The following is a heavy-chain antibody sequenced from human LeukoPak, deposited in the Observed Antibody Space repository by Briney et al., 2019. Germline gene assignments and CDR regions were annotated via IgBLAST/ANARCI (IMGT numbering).Heavy chain of an antibody. V-gene: IGHV4-4*07. Sequence: MTSETLSLTCTVSGGSISSYYWSWIRQPAGKGLEWIGRIYTSGSTNYNPSLKSRVTMSVDTSKNQFSLKLSSVTAADTAVYYCARDGLVVVVAATQLNYFDYWGQGTLVTVSS. CDR2: IYTSGST. D-gene: IGHD2-15*01. J-gene: IGHJ4*02. CDR3: ARDGLVVVVAATQLNYFDY. CDR1: GGSISSYY.